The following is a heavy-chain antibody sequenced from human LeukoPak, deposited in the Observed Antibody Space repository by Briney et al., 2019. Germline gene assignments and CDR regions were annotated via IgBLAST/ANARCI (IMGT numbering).Heavy chain of an antibody. CDR1: GFTLSSYA. V-gene: IGHV3-23*01. CDR2: ISDSGGST. Sequence: PGGSLRLSCAASGFTLSSYAMSWVRQGPGKGLEWVSTISDSGGSTYYADSVKGRFAISRDNSKNTLYLQMNSLRAEDTAVYYCAKVDYGSGSYFYYWGQGTLVTVSS. D-gene: IGHD3-10*01. J-gene: IGHJ4*02. CDR3: AKVDYGSGSYFYY.